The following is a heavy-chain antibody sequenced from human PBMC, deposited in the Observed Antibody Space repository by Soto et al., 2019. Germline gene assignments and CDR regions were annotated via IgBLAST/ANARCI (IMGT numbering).Heavy chain of an antibody. J-gene: IGHJ3*01. CDR3: ARERITMILVVMTN. V-gene: IGHV3-23*01. CDR1: GLSFSSYA. Sequence: GGSLRLSCTVSGLSFSSYAMTWVRQAPGKGLEWVSAISGSDDRTYYADSVKGRFTISRDNSKNTLYLQMNSLRAEGTAIYYCARERITMILVVMTNWGQGTMVTVSS. D-gene: IGHD3-22*01. CDR2: ISGSDDRT.